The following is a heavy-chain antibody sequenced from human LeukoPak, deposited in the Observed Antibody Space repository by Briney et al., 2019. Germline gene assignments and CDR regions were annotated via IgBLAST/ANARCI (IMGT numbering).Heavy chain of an antibody. CDR1: GYTFTSYG. CDR2: ISAYNGNT. J-gene: IGHJ4*02. V-gene: IGHV1-18*01. Sequence: GASVKVSCKASGYTFTSYGISWVRQAPGQGLEWMGWISAYNGNTNYAQKLQGRVTMTTDTSTSTAYLELRSLRSDDTAVYYCARWVVAATDPSFDYWGQGTLVTVSS. CDR3: ARWVVAATDPSFDY. D-gene: IGHD2-15*01.